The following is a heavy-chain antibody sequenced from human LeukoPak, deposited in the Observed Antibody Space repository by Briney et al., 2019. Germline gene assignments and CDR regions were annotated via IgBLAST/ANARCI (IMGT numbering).Heavy chain of an antibody. V-gene: IGHV3-23*01. CDR3: AKGHYFDY. CDR2: ISGSGSST. Sequence: GGSLRLSCAASGFTFSNAWMSWVRQAPGKGLEWVSAISGSGSSTYYADSVKGRFTISRDNSKNTLYLQMNSLRAEDTAVYYCAKGHYFDYWGQGTLVTVSS. J-gene: IGHJ4*02. CDR1: GFTFSNAW.